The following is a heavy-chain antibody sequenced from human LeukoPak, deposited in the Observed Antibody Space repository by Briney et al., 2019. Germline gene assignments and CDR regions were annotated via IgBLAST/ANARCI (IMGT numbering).Heavy chain of an antibody. J-gene: IGHJ6*03. V-gene: IGHV4-4*07. CDR2: IYTSGST. D-gene: IGHD5-24*01. CDR3: ARDIRWLQLPGYYYMDV. CDR1: GGSISSYY. Sequence: SETLSLTCTVSGGSISSYYWSWIRQPAGKGLEWIGRIYTSGSTNYNPSLKSRVTMSVDTSKNQFSLKLSSVTAADTAVYYRARDIRWLQLPGYYYMDVWGKGTTVTISS.